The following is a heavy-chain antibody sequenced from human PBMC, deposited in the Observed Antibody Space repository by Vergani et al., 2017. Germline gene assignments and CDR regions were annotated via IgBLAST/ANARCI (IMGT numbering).Heavy chain of an antibody. CDR2: INPNSGGT. CDR1: GYTFTGYY. CDR3: LSGWYASGD. D-gene: IGHD6-19*01. V-gene: IGHV1-2*02. Sequence: QVQLVQSGAEVKKPGASVKVSCKASGYTFTGYYMHWVRQAPGQGLEWMGWINPNSGGTNYAQKVQGRVTMTRDTSISTAYMELSRLRSDDTAVYYCLSGWYASGDWGQGTLVTVSS. J-gene: IGHJ4*02.